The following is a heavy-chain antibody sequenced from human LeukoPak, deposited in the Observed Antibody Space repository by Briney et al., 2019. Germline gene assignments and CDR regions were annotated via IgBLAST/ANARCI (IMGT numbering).Heavy chain of an antibody. D-gene: IGHD4-17*01. Sequence: SETLSLTCTASGGSISSSSYYWGWIRQPPGEGLEWIGSIYYGGSSYYNPSLKSRVTISVDTSKNQFSLKLSSMAAADTAVYYCASRTRDYGDYVGFDYWGQGTLVTVSS. J-gene: IGHJ4*02. V-gene: IGHV4-39*01. CDR1: GGSISSSSYY. CDR2: IYYGGSS. CDR3: ASRTRDYGDYVGFDY.